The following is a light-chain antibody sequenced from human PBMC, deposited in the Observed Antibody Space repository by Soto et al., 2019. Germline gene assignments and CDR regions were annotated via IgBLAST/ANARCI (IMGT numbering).Light chain of an antibody. CDR3: HQYNNWWT. J-gene: IGKJ1*01. CDR1: QSVRSS. CDR2: GAS. Sequence: EIVMTQSPDTLSVSPGERATLSRRASQSVRSSLAWYQQKPGQAPRLLIYGASTRATGIPARFSGSGSGTEFTLTISSLQSEDSAVYYCHQYNNWWTFGQGTKVDIK. V-gene: IGKV3-15*01.